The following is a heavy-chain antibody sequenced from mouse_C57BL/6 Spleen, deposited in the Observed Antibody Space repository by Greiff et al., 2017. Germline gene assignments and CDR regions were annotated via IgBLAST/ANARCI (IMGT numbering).Heavy chain of an antibody. D-gene: IGHD2-4*01. CDR1: GFTFSSYA. Sequence: EVQLVESGGGLVKPGGSLKLSCAASGFTFSSYAMSWVRQTPEKRLEWVATISDGGSYTYYPDNVKGRFTISRDNAKNNLYLQISHLKSEDTAMYYCAREPSYDYGACYVDYWGQGTTLTVSS. J-gene: IGHJ2*01. CDR3: AREPSYDYGACYVDY. V-gene: IGHV5-4*01. CDR2: ISDGGSYT.